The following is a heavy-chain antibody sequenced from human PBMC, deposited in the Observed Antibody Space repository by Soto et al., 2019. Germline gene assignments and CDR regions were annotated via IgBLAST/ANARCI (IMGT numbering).Heavy chain of an antibody. J-gene: IGHJ4*02. CDR3: ARDTNWSFDY. CDR1: GFTFSSYS. V-gene: IGHV3-48*01. Sequence: PGGSLRLSCVASGFTFSSYSMNWVRQAPGKGLEWVSYVSRGSTYYVDSVKGRFTMSRDNAKNSLYLQMNSLRAEDTAVYYCARDTNWSFDYWGQGTLVTVSS. CDR2: VSRGST. D-gene: IGHD1-1*01.